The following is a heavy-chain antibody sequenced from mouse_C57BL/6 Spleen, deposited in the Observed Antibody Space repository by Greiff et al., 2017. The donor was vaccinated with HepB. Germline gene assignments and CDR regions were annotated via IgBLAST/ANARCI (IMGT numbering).Heavy chain of an antibody. CDR2: IYPGDGDT. J-gene: IGHJ1*03. D-gene: IGHD1-1*01. CDR1: GYAFSSSW. Sequence: QVQLQQSGPELVKPGASVKISCKASGYAFSSSWMNWVKQRPGQGLEWIGRIYPGDGDTNYNGQFKGKATLTAYKSSSTAYMQLSSLTSEDSAVYFCARLAPNLLLQKGYFDGWGTGTTATVSS. V-gene: IGHV1-82*01. CDR3: ARLAPNLLLQKGYFDG.